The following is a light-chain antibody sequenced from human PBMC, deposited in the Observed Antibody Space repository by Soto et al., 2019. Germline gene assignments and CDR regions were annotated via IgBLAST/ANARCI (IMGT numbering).Light chain of an antibody. CDR2: GNS. Sequence: QSVLTQPPSVSGAPGQRVTSSCTGSSSNIGAGYDVHWYQQLPGAAPKLLIYGNSNRPSGVPDRFSGSKSGTSASLAITGLQAEDEADYYCQSYDSSLSSYVFGTVTQLTVL. J-gene: IGLJ1*01. V-gene: IGLV1-40*01. CDR1: SSNIGAGYD. CDR3: QSYDSSLSSYV.